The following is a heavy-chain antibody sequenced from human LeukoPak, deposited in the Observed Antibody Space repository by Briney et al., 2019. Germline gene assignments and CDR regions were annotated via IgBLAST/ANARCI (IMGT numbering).Heavy chain of an antibody. D-gene: IGHD2-2*01. CDR1: GGTFSSYA. Sequence: SVKVSCKASGGTFSSYAINWVRQAPGQGLEWMGGIIPIFDPANYAQKSQDRVTITADESTSTAYMELSSLRSEDTAIYYCASRLYCSNTRCRNFPFAYWGQGTLVTVSS. V-gene: IGHV1-69*13. CDR2: IIPIFDPA. J-gene: IGHJ4*02. CDR3: ASRLYCSNTRCRNFPFAY.